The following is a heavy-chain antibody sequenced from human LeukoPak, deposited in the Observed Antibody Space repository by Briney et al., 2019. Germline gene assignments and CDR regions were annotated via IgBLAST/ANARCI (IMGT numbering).Heavy chain of an antibody. CDR3: ASRNSNYYDSSGYSDY. D-gene: IGHD3-22*01. Sequence: SETLSLTCTVSGGSISSSSYYWGWIRQPPGKGLEWIGSIFYSGTTYYNPSLKSRVTISVDTSKNQFSLKLSSVTAADTAVYYCASRNSNYYDSSGYSDYWGQGTLVTVSS. CDR2: IFYSGTT. V-gene: IGHV4-39*07. J-gene: IGHJ4*02. CDR1: GGSISSSSYY.